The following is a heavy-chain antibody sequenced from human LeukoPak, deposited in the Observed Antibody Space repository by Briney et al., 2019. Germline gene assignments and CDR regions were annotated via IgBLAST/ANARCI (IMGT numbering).Heavy chain of an antibody. CDR2: ISGSGGST. D-gene: IGHD2-2*01. V-gene: IGHV3-23*01. Sequence: GSLRLSCAASGFSFSSYSMNWVRQAPGKGLEWVSAISGSGGSTYYADSVKGRFTISRDNSKNTLYLQMNSLRAEDTAVYYCARDDIVVVPARAERYYYMDVWGKGTTVTVSS. CDR3: ARDDIVVVPARAERYYYMDV. J-gene: IGHJ6*03. CDR1: GFSFSSYS.